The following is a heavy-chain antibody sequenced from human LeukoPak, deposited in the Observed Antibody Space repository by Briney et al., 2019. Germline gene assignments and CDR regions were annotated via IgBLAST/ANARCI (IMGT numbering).Heavy chain of an antibody. CDR1: GFTFSNAW. J-gene: IGHJ4*02. D-gene: IGHD1-26*01. Sequence: GGSLRLSCAASGFTFSNAWMSWVRQAPGKGLEWVGRIKSKTDGGTTDYAAPVKGRFTISRDDSKNTLYLQMNSLKTEDPAVYYCTTDGWGATGFDYWGQGTLVTVSS. CDR3: TTDGWGATGFDY. CDR2: IKSKTDGGTT. V-gene: IGHV3-15*01.